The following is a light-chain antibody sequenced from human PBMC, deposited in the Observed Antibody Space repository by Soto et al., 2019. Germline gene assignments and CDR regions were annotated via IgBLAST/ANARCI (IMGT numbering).Light chain of an antibody. CDR3: QQTDSTPQP. J-gene: IGKJ4*02. CDR2: AAS. CDR1: QSIRNY. V-gene: IGKV1-39*01. Sequence: DIQMTQSPSSLSASVGDRVTISCQASQSIRNYVSWYQQKPGTAPKLLIRAASTLQSGVPSRVNGRGSGTDFTLAISSLQSEDFATYFCQQTDSTPQPFRRGTNVGI.